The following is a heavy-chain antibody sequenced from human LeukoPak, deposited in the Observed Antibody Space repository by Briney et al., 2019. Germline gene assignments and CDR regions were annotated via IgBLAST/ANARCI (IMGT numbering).Heavy chain of an antibody. D-gene: IGHD3-10*01. Sequence: GGSLRLSCTASGFTFGDYAMSWVRQAPGKGLEWVGFIRSKAYGGTTEYAASVKGRFTISRDDSKSIAYLQMNSLKTEDTAVYYCTRGSMVRGVIIGYYYYMDVWGKGTTVTISS. CDR2: IRSKAYGGTT. CDR1: GFTFGDYA. V-gene: IGHV3-49*04. J-gene: IGHJ6*03. CDR3: TRGSMVRGVIIGYYYYMDV.